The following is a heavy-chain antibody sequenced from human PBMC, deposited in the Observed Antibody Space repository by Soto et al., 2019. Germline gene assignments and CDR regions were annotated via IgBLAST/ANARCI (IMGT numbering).Heavy chain of an antibody. CDR3: AEGTDTAMVHFDY. D-gene: IGHD5-18*01. Sequence: GGSLRLSCAASGFTFSSYAMSWVRQAPGKGLEWVSAISGSGGSTYYADSVKGRFTISRDNSKNTLYLQMKSLRAEDTAVYYCAEGTDTAMVHFDYWGQGTLVTVSS. V-gene: IGHV3-23*01. J-gene: IGHJ4*02. CDR1: GFTFSSYA. CDR2: ISGSGGST.